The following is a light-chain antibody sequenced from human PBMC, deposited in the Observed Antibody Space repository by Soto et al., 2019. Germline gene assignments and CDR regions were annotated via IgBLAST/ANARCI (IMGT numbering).Light chain of an antibody. J-gene: IGKJ4*01. Sequence: EVVMTQPPATLAVSPGERATLSCRASQSVSSNLAWYQQKPGQAPRLLIYGASTRATGIPATFSGSGSGTEFTLTISSLRSEVVAGYCCQQYNNWPLTFGGGTKVEIK. CDR3: QQYNNWPLT. V-gene: IGKV3-15*01. CDR1: QSVSSN. CDR2: GAS.